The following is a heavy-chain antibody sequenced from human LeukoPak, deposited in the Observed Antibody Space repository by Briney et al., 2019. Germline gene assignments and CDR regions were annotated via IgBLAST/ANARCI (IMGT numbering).Heavy chain of an antibody. CDR2: ISGSGGST. J-gene: IGHJ4*02. V-gene: IGHV3-23*01. CDR1: GFTFSSYA. D-gene: IGHD3-10*01. CDR3: ARNTYYYGSGSDY. Sequence: GGSLRLSCAASGFTFSSYAMSWVRQAPGKGLEWVSAISGSGGSTYYADSVKGRFTISRDNSKDTLYLQMNSLRAEDTAVYYCARNTYYYGSGSDYWGQGTLVTVSS.